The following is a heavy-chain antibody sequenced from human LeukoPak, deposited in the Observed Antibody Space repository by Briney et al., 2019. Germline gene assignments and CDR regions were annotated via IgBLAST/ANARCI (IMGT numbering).Heavy chain of an antibody. CDR1: GFTFGYYG. D-gene: IGHD5-18*01. Sequence: GGSLRLSCAASGFTFGYYGMHWVRQAPGKGLEWVAVISYDGRNKYYADSVKGRFTISRDNSKNTLYLQMNSLRAEDTAVYYCAKDRYSYAYEYFDCWGQGTLVTVSS. CDR2: ISYDGRNK. J-gene: IGHJ4*02. V-gene: IGHV3-30*02. CDR3: AKDRYSYAYEYFDC.